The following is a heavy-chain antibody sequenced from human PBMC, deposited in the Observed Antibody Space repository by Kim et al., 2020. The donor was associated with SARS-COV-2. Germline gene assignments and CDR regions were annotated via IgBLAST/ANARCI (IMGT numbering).Heavy chain of an antibody. D-gene: IGHD3-22*01. V-gene: IGHV4-31*03. CDR2: IYYSGNT. CDR3: ARGNYYNSSGYIDY. CDR1: GGSISSGGLY. Sequence: SETLSLTCTVSGGSISSGGLYWNWIRQHPGTGLEWLGFIYYSGNTYYNPSLKSRVTISLDTPKNQFSLELSSVTAADTALYYCARGNYYNSSGYIDYWGQGTLVTVSS. J-gene: IGHJ4*02.